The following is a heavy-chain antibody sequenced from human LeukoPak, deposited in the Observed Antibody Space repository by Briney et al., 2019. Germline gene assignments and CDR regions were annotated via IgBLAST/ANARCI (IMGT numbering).Heavy chain of an antibody. V-gene: IGHV3-48*01. J-gene: IGHJ5*02. CDR3: ARDAGNSGYGCDL. CDR2: IRSSSET. D-gene: IGHD5-12*01. CDR1: GFTFGQYS. Sequence: GGPLRLSCAASGFTFGQYSMNWVRQAPGKGLEWVSHIRSSSETFYADSVKGRFTISRDNARNSLYLQMNNLRGEDTAIYYCARDAGNSGYGCDLWGQGTLVTVSS.